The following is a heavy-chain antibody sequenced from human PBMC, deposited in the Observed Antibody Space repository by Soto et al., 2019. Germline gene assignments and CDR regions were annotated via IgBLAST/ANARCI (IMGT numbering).Heavy chain of an antibody. CDR3: ARGYRHSGYSSSWVFDY. J-gene: IGHJ4*02. V-gene: IGHV4-31*03. D-gene: IGHD6-13*01. CDR2: IFYRGST. CDR1: GGSITSGGYY. Sequence: QVQLQESGPGLVKPSQTLSLICTVSGGSITSGGYYWNWIRQHPGKGLEWIGYIFYRGSTYYNPFLRSRVTISAYTTENQGPLNLSSATVADTAVYFCARGYRHSGYSSSWVFDYWGQGTLVNFSS.